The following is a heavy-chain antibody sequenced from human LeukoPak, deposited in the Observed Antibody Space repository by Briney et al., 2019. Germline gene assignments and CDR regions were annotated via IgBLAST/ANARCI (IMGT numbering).Heavy chain of an antibody. J-gene: IGHJ4*02. Sequence: ASVKVSCKASRYTFTSYYMHWVRQAPGQGLEWMGIINPSGGSTSYAQKFQGRVTMTRDMSTSTVYMELSSLRSEDTAVYYCARATPYDILTGYYLGEDYYFDYWGQGTLVTVSS. CDR1: RYTFTSYY. D-gene: IGHD3-9*01. CDR2: INPSGGST. CDR3: ARATPYDILTGYYLGEDYYFDY. V-gene: IGHV1-46*01.